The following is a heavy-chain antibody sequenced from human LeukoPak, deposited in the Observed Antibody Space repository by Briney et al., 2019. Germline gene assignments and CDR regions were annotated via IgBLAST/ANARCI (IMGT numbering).Heavy chain of an antibody. D-gene: IGHD5-18*01. V-gene: IGHV4-4*02. CDR3: ARAGYSYGGYYFDY. CDR1: GGSISTTNW. Sequence: SGTLSLTCAVSGGSISTTNWWSWVRQTPGKGLEWIGEIYHSGSTNYNPSLKSRVTMSVDKSKNQFSLKLSSVTAADTAVYYCARAGYSYGGYYFDYWGQGTLVTVSS. J-gene: IGHJ4*02. CDR2: IYHSGST.